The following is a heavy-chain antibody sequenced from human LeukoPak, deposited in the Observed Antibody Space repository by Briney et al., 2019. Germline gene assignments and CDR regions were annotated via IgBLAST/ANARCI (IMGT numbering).Heavy chain of an antibody. CDR1: GFSFSSYA. V-gene: IGHV3-23*01. CDR3: ARRLVTAGITDFFDS. CDR2: ISAGGTR. D-gene: IGHD2-2*01. J-gene: IGHJ4*02. Sequence: GGSLRLSCAASGFSFSSYAMTWVRQAPGQGLEWVSDISAGGTRYDADYVRGRFTISRGRSKSTPYLQMNGLTAEDTALYYCARRLVTAGITDFFDSWGQGTLVSVSS.